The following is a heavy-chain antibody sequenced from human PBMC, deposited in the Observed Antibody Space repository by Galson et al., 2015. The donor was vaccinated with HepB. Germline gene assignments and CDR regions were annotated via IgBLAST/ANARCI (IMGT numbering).Heavy chain of an antibody. CDR3: AKVWAVYNWNDRSEAFDI. CDR1: GFTFSSYA. J-gene: IGHJ3*02. CDR2: ISGSGGST. Sequence: SLRLSCAASGFTFSSYAMSWVRQAPGKGLEWVSAISGSGGSTYYADSVKGRFTISRDNSKNTLYLQMNSLRAEDTAVYYCAKVWAVYNWNDRSEAFDIWGQGTMVTVSS. V-gene: IGHV3-23*01. D-gene: IGHD1-20*01.